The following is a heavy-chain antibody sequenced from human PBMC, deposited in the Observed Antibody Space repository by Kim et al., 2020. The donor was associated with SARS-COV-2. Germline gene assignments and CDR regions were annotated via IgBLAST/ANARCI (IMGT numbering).Heavy chain of an antibody. J-gene: IGHJ6*03. D-gene: IGHD2-21*02. CDR3: ARVSDQPYYYMDV. CDR1: GGSISSGGYY. CDR2: IYYSGST. V-gene: IGHV4-31*03. Sequence: SETLSLTCTVSGGSISSGGYYWSWIRQHPGKGLEWIGYIYYSGSTYYNPSLKSRVTISVDTSKNQFSLKLSSVTAADTAVYYCARVSDQPYYYMDVWGKGTTVTVSS.